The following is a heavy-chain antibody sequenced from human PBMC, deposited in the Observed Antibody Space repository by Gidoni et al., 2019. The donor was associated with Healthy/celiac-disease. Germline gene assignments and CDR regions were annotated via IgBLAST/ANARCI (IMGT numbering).Heavy chain of an antibody. J-gene: IGHJ4*02. CDR1: GGSFSGYY. V-gene: IGHV4-34*01. D-gene: IGHD3-10*01. Sequence: QVQLQQWGAGLLNPSETMSLTCAVYGGSFSGYYCSWIRQPPGKGLEWIGEINHSGSTNYTPSLKSRVTISVDTSKNQFSLKLSSVTAADTAVYYCAIRRALTMVRGLARDYWGQGTLVTVSS. CDR3: AIRRALTMVRGLARDY. CDR2: INHSGST.